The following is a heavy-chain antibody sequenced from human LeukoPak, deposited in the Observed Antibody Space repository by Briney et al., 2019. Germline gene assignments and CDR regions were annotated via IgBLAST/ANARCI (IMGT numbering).Heavy chain of an antibody. D-gene: IGHD4-11*01. CDR3: ARDLDYTSPGFDY. CDR1: GFTFSSYW. V-gene: IGHV3-7*01. Sequence: GGSLRLSCAASGFTFSSYWMSWVRQAPGKGLEWVANIKQDGSEKYYADSVKGRFTISRDNAKNSLYLQMNSLRAEDTAVYYCARDLDYTSPGFDYWGQGTLVTVSS. J-gene: IGHJ4*02. CDR2: IKQDGSEK.